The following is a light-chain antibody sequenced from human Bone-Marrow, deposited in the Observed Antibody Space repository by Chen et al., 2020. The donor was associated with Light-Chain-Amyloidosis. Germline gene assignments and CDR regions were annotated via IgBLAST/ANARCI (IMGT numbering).Light chain of an antibody. CDR2: EVT. CDR1: SSDVGGDNH. J-gene: IGLJ1*01. CDR3: SSYTITNTLV. Sequence: QSALTQPASVSGSPGQSITISCTGTSSDVGGDNHVSWYQQHPDKAPKLMIYEVTNRPSWVPDRFSGSKSDNPASLTISGLQTEDEADYFCSSYTITNTLVFGSGTRVTV. V-gene: IGLV2-14*01.